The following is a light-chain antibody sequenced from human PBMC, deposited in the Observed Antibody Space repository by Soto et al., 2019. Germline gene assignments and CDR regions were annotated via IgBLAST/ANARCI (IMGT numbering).Light chain of an antibody. CDR3: QQFFTSPLT. V-gene: IGKV4-1*01. Sequence: DIVMTQSPDSLAVSLGERATINCKSSQSVLYNSNNRNYLAWYQQKPGQPPKLLIYWASSRESGVPDRFSGSGSGTDFTLPINSLQAEDVAVYYCQQFFTSPLTFGPGTRVDVK. J-gene: IGKJ3*01. CDR2: WAS. CDR1: QSVLYNSNNRNY.